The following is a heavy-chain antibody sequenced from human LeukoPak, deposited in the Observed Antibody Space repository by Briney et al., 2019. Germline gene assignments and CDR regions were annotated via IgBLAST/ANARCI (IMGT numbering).Heavy chain of an antibody. V-gene: IGHV1-2*02. J-gene: IGHJ4*02. CDR2: INPNSGAT. CDR3: ARVQYSGSAALDY. D-gene: IGHD6-6*01. Sequence: ASVKVSCKASGYTFTGYYVHWVRQAPGQGLEWMGGINPNSGATNYAQKFQGRVTMTSDTSISTAYMELSRLRSDDTAVYYCARVQYSGSAALDYWGQGTLVTVSS. CDR1: GYTFTGYY.